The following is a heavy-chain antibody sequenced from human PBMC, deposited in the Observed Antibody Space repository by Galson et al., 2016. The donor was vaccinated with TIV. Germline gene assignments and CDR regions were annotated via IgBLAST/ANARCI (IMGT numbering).Heavy chain of an antibody. CDR2: ITPSLNSA. Sequence: SVKVSCKASGGTFTTYAVSWVRQAPGQGLEWMGRITPSLNSANYAQKFQGRVTITADKSTSTAYMELSSLRSEDTAGYYCASAALGNGYYITYFFDYWGQGTLFPVSS. D-gene: IGHD3-3*01. CDR1: GGTFTTYA. J-gene: IGHJ4*02. V-gene: IGHV1-69*06. CDR3: ASAALGNGYYITYFFDY.